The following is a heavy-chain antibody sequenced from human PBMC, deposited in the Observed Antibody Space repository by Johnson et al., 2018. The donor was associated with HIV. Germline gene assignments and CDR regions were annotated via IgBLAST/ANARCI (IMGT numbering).Heavy chain of an antibody. V-gene: IGHV3-7*01. CDR3: ARDPPWPMRNAFDI. CDR1: GFTFSSFG. Sequence: VQLLESGGGVVQPGGSLRLSCAASGFTFSSFGMHWVRQAPGQGLEWVANIKQDGSEKYYVDSVKDRFTISRDNAKNSLYLQMNSLRAEDTAVYYCARDPPWPMRNAFDIWGQGTLVTVSS. CDR2: IKQDGSEK. J-gene: IGHJ3*02. D-gene: IGHD5-12*01.